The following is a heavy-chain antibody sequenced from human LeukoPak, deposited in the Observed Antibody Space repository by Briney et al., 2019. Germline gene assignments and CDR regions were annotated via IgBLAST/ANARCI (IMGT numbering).Heavy chain of an antibody. V-gene: IGHV4-34*01. CDR2: INHSGST. CDR1: GGSFSGYY. J-gene: IGHJ5*02. CDR3: ARGRGDYGGHNWCDP. Sequence: PSETLSLTCAVYGGSFSGYYWSWIRQPPGKGLEWIGEINHSGSTSYDPSLKSRVTISVDTSKNQFSLKLSSVAAADTAVYYCARGRGDYGGHNWCDPWGQGTLVTVSS. D-gene: IGHD4-23*01.